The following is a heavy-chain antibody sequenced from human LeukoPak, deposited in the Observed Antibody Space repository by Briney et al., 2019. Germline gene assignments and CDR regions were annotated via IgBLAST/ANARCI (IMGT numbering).Heavy chain of an antibody. D-gene: IGHD3-10*01. V-gene: IGHV1-18*01. Sequence: ASVKVSCKASGYTFTSYGISWVRQAPGQGLEWMGWTSAYNGNTNYAQKLQGRVTMTTDTSTSTAYMELRSLRADDTAVYYCARFRAGVGEPYGDYWGQGTLVTVSS. CDR1: GYTFTSYG. J-gene: IGHJ4*02. CDR3: ARFRAGVGEPYGDY. CDR2: TSAYNGNT.